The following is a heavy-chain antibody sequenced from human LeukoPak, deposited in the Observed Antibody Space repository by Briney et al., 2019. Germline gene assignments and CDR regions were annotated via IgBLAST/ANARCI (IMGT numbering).Heavy chain of an antibody. CDR3: AVEQWLVRLDH. J-gene: IGHJ4*02. V-gene: IGHV4-39*01. CDR2: MYYSGST. Sequence: PSETLSLTCTVSGGSISSYYWVWIRQPPGKGLEWIGSMYYSGSTYYNPSLKSRVTISVDTSKSQFSLKLSSVTAADTAVYYCAVEQWLVRLDHWGQGTLVTVSS. D-gene: IGHD6-19*01. CDR1: GGSISSYY.